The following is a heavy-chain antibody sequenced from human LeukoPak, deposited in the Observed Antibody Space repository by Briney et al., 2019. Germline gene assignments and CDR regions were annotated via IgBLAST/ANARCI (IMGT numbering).Heavy chain of an antibody. CDR2: ISSSSSYI. D-gene: IGHD4-17*01. CDR1: GFTFSSYS. Sequence: GGSLRLSCAASGFTFSSYSMNWVRQAPGKGLEWVSSISSSSSYIYYADSVKGRFTISRDNAKNSLYLQMNSLRAEDTAVYYCASPLTSTVTPYWGQGTLVTVPS. CDR3: ASPLTSTVTPY. V-gene: IGHV3-21*01. J-gene: IGHJ4*02.